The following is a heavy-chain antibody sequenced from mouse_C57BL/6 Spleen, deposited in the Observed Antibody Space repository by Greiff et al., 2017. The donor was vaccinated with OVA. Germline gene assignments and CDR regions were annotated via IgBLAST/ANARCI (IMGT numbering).Heavy chain of an antibody. D-gene: IGHD1-1*01. CDR3: ARSRSTTVVADDYYDMDY. CDR2: INPSNGGT. V-gene: IGHV1-53*01. CDR1: GYTFTSYW. Sequence: VQLQQSGTELVKPGASVKLSCKASGYTFTSYWMHWVKQRPGQGLEWIGNINPSNGGTNYNEKFKSKATLTVDKSYSTAYMQLSSLTSEDSAVYYCARSRSTTVVADDYYDMDYWGQGTAVTVSS. J-gene: IGHJ4*01.